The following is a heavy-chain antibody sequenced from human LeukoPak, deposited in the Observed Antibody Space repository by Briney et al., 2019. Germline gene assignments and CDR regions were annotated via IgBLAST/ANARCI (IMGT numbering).Heavy chain of an antibody. CDR1: GGTLNSYT. D-gene: IGHD3-10*01. J-gene: IGHJ4*02. Sequence: GASVKVSCKASGGTLNSYTITWVRQAPGQGLEWMGGIMPIFGTTNYAQKFQGRVTITADKSTSTAYMELRSLRSDDTAVYYCARHTLYGSGSYYVYYFDYWGQGTLVTVSS. CDR3: ARHTLYGSGSYYVYYFDY. CDR2: IMPIFGTT. V-gene: IGHV1-69*06.